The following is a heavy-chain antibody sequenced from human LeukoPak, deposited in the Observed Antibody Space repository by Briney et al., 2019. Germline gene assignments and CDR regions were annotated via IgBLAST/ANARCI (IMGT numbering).Heavy chain of an antibody. V-gene: IGHV1-69*05. D-gene: IGHD6-13*01. CDR3: ASSTGYSSSWFDY. CDR1: GGTFSSYA. J-gene: IGHJ4*02. Sequence: SVKVSCKASGGTFSSYAISWVRQAPGQGLEWMGRIIPIFGTANYAQKLQGRVTITTDESTSTAYMELSSLRSEDTAVYYCASSTGYSSSWFDYWGQGTLVTVSS. CDR2: IIPIFGTA.